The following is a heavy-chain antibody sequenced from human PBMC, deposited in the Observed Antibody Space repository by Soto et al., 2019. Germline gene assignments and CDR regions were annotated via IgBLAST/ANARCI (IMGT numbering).Heavy chain of an antibody. V-gene: IGHV4-39*01. D-gene: IGHD6-13*01. CDR1: GGSISSSSYY. CDR3: ARVQEGSSSWYWFDP. J-gene: IGHJ5*02. Sequence: SETLSLTCTVSGGSISSSSYYWGWIHQPPGKGLEWIGSIYYSGSTYYNPSLKSRVTISVDTSKNQFSLKLSSVTAADTAVYYCARVQEGSSSWYWFDPWGQGTLVTVSS. CDR2: IYYSGST.